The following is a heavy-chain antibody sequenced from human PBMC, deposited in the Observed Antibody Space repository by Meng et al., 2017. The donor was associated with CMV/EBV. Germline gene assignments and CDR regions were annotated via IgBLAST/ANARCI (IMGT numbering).Heavy chain of an antibody. D-gene: IGHD3-3*01. V-gene: IGHV3-23*01. Sequence: GESLKISCAASGFTFSDYYMSWIRQAPGKGLEWVSAISGSGGSTYYADSVKGRFTISRDNSKNTLYLQMNSLRAEDTAVYYCASKFWSGFYYYGMDVWGQGTTVTVSS. CDR2: ISGSGGST. CDR3: ASKFWSGFYYYGMDV. J-gene: IGHJ6*02. CDR1: GFTFSDYY.